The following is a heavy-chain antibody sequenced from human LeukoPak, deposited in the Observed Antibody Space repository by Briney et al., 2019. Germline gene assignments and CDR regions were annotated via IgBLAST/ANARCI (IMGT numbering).Heavy chain of an antibody. CDR1: GFTVSSNY. CDR2: IYSGGST. CDR3: ARDTAYYYGSGSYD. J-gene: IGHJ4*02. Sequence: GSLRLSCAASGFTVSSNYMSWVRQAPGKGLEWVSVIYSGGSTYYADSVKGRFTISRDNSKNTLYLQMNSLRAEDTAVYYCARDTAYYYGSGSYDWGQGTLVTVSS. D-gene: IGHD3-10*01. V-gene: IGHV3-53*01.